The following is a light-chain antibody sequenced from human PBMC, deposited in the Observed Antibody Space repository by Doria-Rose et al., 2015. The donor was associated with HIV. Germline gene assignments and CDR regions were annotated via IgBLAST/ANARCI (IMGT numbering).Light chain of an antibody. CDR1: QRSSSTY. CDR2: DGS. CDR3: HQYGASWT. Sequence: TQSPGTLSLSPGERATLSCRASQRSSSTYLAWYQQKPGQAHSLLIYDGSTRATGIPDRFSASGSGTDFTLTINRLEPEDFALYYCHQYGASWTFGQGTKVEI. V-gene: IGKV3-20*01. J-gene: IGKJ1*01.